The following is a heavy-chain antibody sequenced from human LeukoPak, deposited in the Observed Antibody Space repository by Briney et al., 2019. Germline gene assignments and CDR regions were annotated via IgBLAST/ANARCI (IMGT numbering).Heavy chain of an antibody. CDR1: GFTFSTYA. CDR3: ARGSYSNYGDGYFDS. V-gene: IGHV3-23*01. D-gene: IGHD4-11*01. CDR2: ISGRGVST. Sequence: GGSLRLSCAASGFTFSTYAMSWVRQAPGKGLEWVSAISGRGVSTSYADSMKGRFTISRDTSKNTLYLQMNSLRAEDTAVYYCARGSYSNYGDGYFDSWGQGTLVTVSS. J-gene: IGHJ4*02.